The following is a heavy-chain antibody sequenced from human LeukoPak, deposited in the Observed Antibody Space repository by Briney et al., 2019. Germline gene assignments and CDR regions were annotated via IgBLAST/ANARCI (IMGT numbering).Heavy chain of an antibody. V-gene: IGHV4-59*01. J-gene: IGHJ4*02. D-gene: IGHD5-24*01. CDR1: GGSIGSYY. CDR2: IYYSGSS. CDR3: ARVRDGYNDC. Sequence: SETLSLTCTVSGGSIGSYYGSWIRQPPGKGLEWIGYIYYSGSSNYNPSLKSRVTISVDTSKNQFSLKLSSVSAADTAVYYCARVRDGYNDCWGQGTLVTVSS.